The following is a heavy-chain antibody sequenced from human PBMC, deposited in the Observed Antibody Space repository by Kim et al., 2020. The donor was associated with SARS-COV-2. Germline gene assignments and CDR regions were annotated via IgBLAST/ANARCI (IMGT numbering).Heavy chain of an antibody. V-gene: IGHV3-23*01. CDR1: GFTHYTHG. Sequence: GGSLRLSCAASGFTHYTHGMDWVRQAPGKGLEWVSSITISSGRTYYTDSVKGRFTISRDNSKNTLHLEMEGLRAEDTALYYCASDAFGGFSFWGQGVMVTVFS. CDR3: ASDAFGGFSF. D-gene: IGHD3-10*01. CDR2: ITISSGRT. J-gene: IGHJ4*02.